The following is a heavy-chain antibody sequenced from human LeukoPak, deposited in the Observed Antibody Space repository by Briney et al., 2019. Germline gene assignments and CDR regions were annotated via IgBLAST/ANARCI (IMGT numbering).Heavy chain of an antibody. J-gene: IGHJ4*02. D-gene: IGHD4-17*01. V-gene: IGHV3-23*01. CDR3: AKGHGDWAGNYFDY. CDR1: GFTFDNFG. CDR2: ISASGVNI. Sequence: GGSLRLSCAASGFTFDNFGMTWVRQAPGKGLEWVSSISASGVNIHYADSLKGRFTISRDNSRNTLYLQINTLRAEDTAIYYCAKGHGDWAGNYFDYWGQGTVVSVSS.